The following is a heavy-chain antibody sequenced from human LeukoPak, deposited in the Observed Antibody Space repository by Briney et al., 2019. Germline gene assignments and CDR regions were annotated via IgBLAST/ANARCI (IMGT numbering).Heavy chain of an antibody. CDR2: ISSSSYI. Sequence: PGGSLRLSCAASGFTFSSYSMHWVRQAPGKGLEWVSSISSSSYIYYADSVKGRFTISRDNARNSLYLQMNSLRAEDTAVYYCARSSLGSGWVFDYWGQGTLVTVSS. V-gene: IGHV3-21*01. D-gene: IGHD6-19*01. CDR3: ARSSLGSGWVFDY. CDR1: GFTFSSYS. J-gene: IGHJ4*02.